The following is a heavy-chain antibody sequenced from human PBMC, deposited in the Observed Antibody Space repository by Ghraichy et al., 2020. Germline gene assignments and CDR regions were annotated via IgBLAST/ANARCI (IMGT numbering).Heavy chain of an antibody. CDR3: ARHFERFGESYGMDV. CDR2: IYPGDSDT. CDR1: GYSFTSYW. J-gene: IGHJ6*02. D-gene: IGHD3-10*01. Sequence: GESLNISCKGSGYSFTSYWIGWVRQMPGKGLEWMGIIYPGDSDTRYSPSFQGQVTISADKSVSTAYLQWSSLKASDTAMYYCARHFERFGESYGMDVWGQGTTVTVSS. V-gene: IGHV5-51*01.